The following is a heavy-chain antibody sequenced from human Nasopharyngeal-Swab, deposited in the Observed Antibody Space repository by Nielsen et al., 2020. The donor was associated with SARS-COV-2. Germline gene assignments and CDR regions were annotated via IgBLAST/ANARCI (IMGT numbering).Heavy chain of an antibody. V-gene: IGHV3-73*01. CDR1: GFIFSASA. J-gene: IGHJ4*02. CDR2: IGDKEHNYAT. Sequence: GESLKISCAASGFIFSASAIHWVRQASGKGLEWVARIGDKEHNYATTYGASVQGRFTISRDDSKNTAFLQMDGLKTEDTALYYCTTDVYFDYWGQGALVTVSS. CDR3: TTDVYFDY.